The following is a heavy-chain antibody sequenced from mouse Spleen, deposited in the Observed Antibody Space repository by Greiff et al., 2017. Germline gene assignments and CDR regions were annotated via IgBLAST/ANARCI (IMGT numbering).Heavy chain of an antibody. Sequence: VQLVESGPGLVAPSQSLSITCTVSGFSLTSYAISWVRQPPGKGLEWLGVIWTGGGTNYNSALKSRLSISKDNSKSQVFLKMNSLQTDDTARYYCAREAYYQPRGNAMDYWGQGTSVTVSS. CDR2: IWTGGGT. V-gene: IGHV2-9-1*01. CDR1: GFSLTSYA. CDR3: AREAYYQPRGNAMDY. D-gene: IGHD2-10*01. J-gene: IGHJ4*01.